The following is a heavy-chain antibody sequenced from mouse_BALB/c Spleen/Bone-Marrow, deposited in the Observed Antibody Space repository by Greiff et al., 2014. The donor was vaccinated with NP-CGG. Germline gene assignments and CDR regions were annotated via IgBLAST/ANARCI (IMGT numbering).Heavy chain of an antibody. CDR3: ARQTYYDYDGYFDY. Sequence: VQLKESGGDLVKPGGSLKLSCAASGFTFSSYGMSWVRQTPDKRLERVATISSGGSYTYYPDSVKGRFTISRDNAKNTLYLQMSSLKSEDTAMYYCARQTYYDYDGYFDYWGQGTTLTVSS. CDR2: ISSGGSYT. D-gene: IGHD2-4*01. J-gene: IGHJ2*01. CDR1: GFTFSSYG. V-gene: IGHV5-6*01.